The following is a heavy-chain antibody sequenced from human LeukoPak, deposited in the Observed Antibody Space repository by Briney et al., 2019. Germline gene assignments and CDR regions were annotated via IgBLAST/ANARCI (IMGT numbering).Heavy chain of an antibody. J-gene: IGHJ6*02. CDR3: ARAVGTFPYYYYYYGMDV. V-gene: IGHV3-20*01. CDR2: INWNGGST. CDR1: GFTFSDYY. D-gene: IGHD3-16*01. Sequence: PGGSLGLSCAASGFTFSDYYMSWIRQAPGKGLEWVSGINWNGGSTGYADSVKGRFTISRDNAKNSLYLQMNSLRAEDTALYHCARAVGTFPYYYYYYGMDVWGQGTTVTVSS.